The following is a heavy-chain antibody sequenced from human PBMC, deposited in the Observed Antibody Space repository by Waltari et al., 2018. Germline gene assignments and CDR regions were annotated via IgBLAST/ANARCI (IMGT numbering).Heavy chain of an antibody. CDR1: GFPFSSYG. CDR2: IWYDGSNK. J-gene: IGHJ4*02. V-gene: IGHV3-33*06. D-gene: IGHD6-6*01. CDR3: AKNSIRSIAARPDY. Sequence: QVQLVESGGGVVQPGRSLRLSCAASGFPFSSYGMHWVRQAPGKGLEWVAVIWYDGSNKYYADSVKGRFTISRDNSKNTLYLQMNSLRAEDTAVYYCAKNSIRSIAARPDYWGQGTLVTVSS.